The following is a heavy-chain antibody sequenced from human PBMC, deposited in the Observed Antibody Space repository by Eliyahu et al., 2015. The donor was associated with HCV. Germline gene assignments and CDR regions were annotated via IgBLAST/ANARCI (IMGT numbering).Heavy chain of an antibody. CDR2: ISYDGSNK. D-gene: IGHD3-10*01. CDR3: ATRSWFGESSFDY. V-gene: IGHV3-30-3*01. CDR1: GFXXSSYA. Sequence: QVQLVESGGGVVQPGRSLRLSCAASGFXXSSYAMHWVRQAPGKGLEWVAVISYDGSNKYYADSVKGRFTISRDNSKNTLYLQMNSLRAEDTAVYYCATRSWFGESSFDYWGQGTLVTVSS. J-gene: IGHJ4*02.